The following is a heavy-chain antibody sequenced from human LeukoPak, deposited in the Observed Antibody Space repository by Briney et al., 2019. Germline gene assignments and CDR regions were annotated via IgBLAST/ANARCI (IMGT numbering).Heavy chain of an antibody. D-gene: IGHD2-21*02. CDR3: ARVPLSTAYLHYYSMDV. Sequence: SETLSLTCAVYGGSFSGYYWSWIRQPPGKGLEWIGEINHSGSTNYSPSLKSRVTISVDTSNNQFSLKVSSVTAADTALYYCARVPLSTAYLHYYSMDVWGKGTTVTVSS. J-gene: IGHJ6*03. V-gene: IGHV4-34*01. CDR2: INHSGST. CDR1: GGSFSGYY.